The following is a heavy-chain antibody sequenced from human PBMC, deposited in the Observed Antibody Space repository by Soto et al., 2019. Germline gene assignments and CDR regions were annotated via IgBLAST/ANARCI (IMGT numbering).Heavy chain of an antibody. Sequence: QVQLVQSGAEVKKPGASVKVSCKASGYTFTSYDINWVRQATGQGLEWMGWMNPNSGNTGYAQKFQGRGTMTRNNSISTAYMELSSLRSEDTAVYYCARERTGTTSMDVWGQGTTVTVSS. CDR1: GYTFTSYD. CDR3: ARERTGTTSMDV. V-gene: IGHV1-8*01. J-gene: IGHJ6*02. D-gene: IGHD1-1*01. CDR2: MNPNSGNT.